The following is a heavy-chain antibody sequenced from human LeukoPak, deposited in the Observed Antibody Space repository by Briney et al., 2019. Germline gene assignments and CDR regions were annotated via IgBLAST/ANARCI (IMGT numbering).Heavy chain of an antibody. Sequence: GGSLRLSCAASGFTINTIYMNWVRQAPGRGLEWLSVIYLGGVTKYAESVKGRFTVSRDIAKNTVYLEMNDLRAEDTALYYCAREIGYYFDSDDSRLRGRLDVWGKGTSVTVSS. D-gene: IGHD3-22*01. CDR3: AREIGYYFDSDDSRLRGRLDV. CDR2: IYLGGVT. J-gene: IGHJ6*04. CDR1: GFTINTIY. V-gene: IGHV3-53*01.